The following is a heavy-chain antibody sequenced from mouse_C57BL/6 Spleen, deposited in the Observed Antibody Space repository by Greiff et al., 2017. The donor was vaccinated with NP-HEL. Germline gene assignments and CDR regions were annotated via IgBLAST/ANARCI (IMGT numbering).Heavy chain of an antibody. CDR3: TTGITTVVATPY. CDR2: IDPENGDT. Sequence: VQLQQSGAELVRPGASVKLSCTASGFNIKDDYMHWVKQRPEQGLEWIGWIDPENGDTESASKFQGKATITADTSSNTAYLQLSSLTSEDTAVYYCTTGITTVVATPYWGQGTLVTVSA. D-gene: IGHD1-1*01. J-gene: IGHJ3*01. V-gene: IGHV14-4*01. CDR1: GFNIKDDY.